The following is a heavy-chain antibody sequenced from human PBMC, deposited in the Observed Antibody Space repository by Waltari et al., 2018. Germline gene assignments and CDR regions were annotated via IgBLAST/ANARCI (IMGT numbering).Heavy chain of an antibody. D-gene: IGHD2-15*01. J-gene: IGHJ4*02. Sequence: QLLLQESGPGLVKASETLSLTCTVSGDSISSSSYYWGWVRQPPGTGLGWIGKRYYSGGTYYNPCRKGRVTISGDTSKSQFSLKLSSVTDADTAMYYCVRHARTTSGGKHFDHWGQGMLVTVSP. CDR1: GDSISSSSYY. CDR3: VRHARTTSGGKHFDH. V-gene: IGHV4-39*01. CDR2: RYYSGGT.